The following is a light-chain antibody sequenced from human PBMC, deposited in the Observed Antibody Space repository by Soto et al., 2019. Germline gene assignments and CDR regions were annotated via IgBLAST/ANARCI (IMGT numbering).Light chain of an antibody. J-gene: IGKJ1*01. Sequence: EIVLTQSPGTLSLSPGERATLSCRASQSGSSSYLAWYQQIPGQAPRLLIYGVSTRATGIPARFRGSGSETEFTLTISSLQSEDFGVYFCQQYDNWPPWTFGQGTKVDIK. CDR3: QQYDNWPPWT. V-gene: IGKV3-15*01. CDR1: QSGSSSY. CDR2: GVS.